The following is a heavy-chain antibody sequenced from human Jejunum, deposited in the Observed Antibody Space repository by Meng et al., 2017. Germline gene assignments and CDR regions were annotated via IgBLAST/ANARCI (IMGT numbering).Heavy chain of an antibody. D-gene: IGHD2-15*01. CDR1: GASISSSNR. CDR3: ARDWGCRDGSCFSGLLEY. CDR2: MYHGGDT. Sequence: QLQLKESGPGLVKPSGTLPLICGVSGASISSSNRWSWVRQSPGKGLEWIGEMYHGGDTNYNPSLETRVTISTDTSRNEFSLKLRSVTAADTAVYYCARDWGCRDGSCFSGLLEYWGQGSLVTVSS. J-gene: IGHJ4*02. V-gene: IGHV4-4*02.